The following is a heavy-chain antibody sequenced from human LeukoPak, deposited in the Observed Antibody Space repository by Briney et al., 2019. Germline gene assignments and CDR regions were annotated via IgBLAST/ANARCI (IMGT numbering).Heavy chain of an antibody. D-gene: IGHD2-15*01. CDR3: AKDQGSLPTLNWFDP. V-gene: IGHV3-23*01. J-gene: IGHJ5*02. Sequence: GGSLRLSCAASGFIFSSYAMNGVRQAPGKGLEWVSSISGSGDSTYSADSVKGRFTISRDNSKNTLYLQMNSLRAEDTAVYYCAKDQGSLPTLNWFDPWGQGTLVTVSS. CDR2: ISGSGDST. CDR1: GFIFSSYA.